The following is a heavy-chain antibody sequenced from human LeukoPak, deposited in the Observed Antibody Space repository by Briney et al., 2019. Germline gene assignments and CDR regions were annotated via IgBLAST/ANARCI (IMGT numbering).Heavy chain of an antibody. CDR2: IKADGSDK. CDR3: ARDAGYNRFDY. CDR1: GVTYSNYW. D-gene: IGHD1-14*01. J-gene: IGHJ4*02. Sequence: GGSLRLSCAASGVTYSNYWMIWIRHAPGKGLEWVAHIKADGSDKYSVDSVKGRFTISRDNAENSLYLQMNSLRAEDTAVYYCARDAGYNRFDYWGQGTLVTVSS. V-gene: IGHV3-7*01.